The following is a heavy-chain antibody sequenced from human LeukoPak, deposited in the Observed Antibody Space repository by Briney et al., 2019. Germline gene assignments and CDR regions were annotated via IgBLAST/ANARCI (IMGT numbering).Heavy chain of an antibody. J-gene: IGHJ4*02. D-gene: IGHD6-13*01. CDR2: IYYSGST. V-gene: IGHV4-31*03. CDR3: ARNPASSSWYHNFDY. Sequence: SETLSLTCTVSGGSISSGGYYWSWIRQHPGKGLEWIGYIYYSGSTYYNPSLKSRVTISVDTSKNQFSLELSSVTAADTAVYYCARNPASSSWYHNFDYWGQGTLVTVSS. CDR1: GGSISSGGYY.